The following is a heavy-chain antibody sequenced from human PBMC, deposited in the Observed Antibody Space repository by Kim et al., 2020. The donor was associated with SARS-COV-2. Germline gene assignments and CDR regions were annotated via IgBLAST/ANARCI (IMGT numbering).Heavy chain of an antibody. Sequence: GGSLRLSCAASGFTFSNYGMHWVRQAPGKGLEWVSVICYDGSFKHFADSVKDRFTISRDNSQNTLYLQINSLRAEDTAVYYCARDRQYCDSEKCFFDYYGMDGWGQETGVGVSS. CDR3: ARDRQYCDSEKCFFDYYGMDG. D-gene: IGHD2-21*01. CDR2: ICYDGSFK. V-gene: IGHV3-33*01. CDR1: GFTFSNYG. J-gene: IGHJ6*02.